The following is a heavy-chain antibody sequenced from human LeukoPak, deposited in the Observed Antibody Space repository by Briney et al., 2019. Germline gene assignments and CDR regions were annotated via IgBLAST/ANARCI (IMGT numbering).Heavy chain of an antibody. CDR1: GFTFSSYA. V-gene: IGHV3-23*01. CDR2: IGAGGTFT. Sequence: GGSLRPSGTASGFTFSSYAINWVRQAPGKGLEWVSGIGAGGTFTYYADSVKGRLTIFRDNSRNTLYLQMNSLRADDTAVYYCAKDLDYTAYAYYFDDWGQGTLVTVSS. J-gene: IGHJ4*02. D-gene: IGHD4-11*01. CDR3: AKDLDYTAYAYYFDD.